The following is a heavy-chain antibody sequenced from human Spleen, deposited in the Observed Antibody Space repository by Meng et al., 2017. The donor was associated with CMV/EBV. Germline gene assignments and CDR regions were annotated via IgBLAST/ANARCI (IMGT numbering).Heavy chain of an antibody. CDR1: GYTFSNYG. D-gene: IGHD1-26*01. CDR2: ISAYNGNT. V-gene: IGHV1-18*01. CDR3: ARDQGWEQPCDY. Sequence: ASVKVSCKASGYTFSNYGITWVRQAPGQGLEWMGWISAYNGNTNHAQKLQGRVTMTTDTSTSTAYMDLRSLRSDDTAVYFCARDQGWEQPCDYWGQGTLVTVSS. J-gene: IGHJ4*02.